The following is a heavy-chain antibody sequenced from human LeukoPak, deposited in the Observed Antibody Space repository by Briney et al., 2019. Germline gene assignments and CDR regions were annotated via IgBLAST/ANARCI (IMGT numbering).Heavy chain of an antibody. CDR3: ARIERGTFDY. CDR2: ISSSSSYI. Sequence: PGGSLTLSCAASGFTFSSHSMKWVRQAPGKGLEWVSSISSSSSYIYYADPVKGRFTISRDNAKNSLYLQMTSLRAEDTAVYYCARIERGTFDYWGQGTLVTVSS. D-gene: IGHD1/OR15-1a*01. J-gene: IGHJ4*02. V-gene: IGHV3-21*01. CDR1: GFTFSSHS.